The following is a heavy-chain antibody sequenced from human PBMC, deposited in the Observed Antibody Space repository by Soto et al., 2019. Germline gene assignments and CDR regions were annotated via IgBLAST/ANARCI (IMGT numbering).Heavy chain of an antibody. V-gene: IGHV4-4*02. J-gene: IGHJ4*02. CDR2: IDHSGAT. CDR1: GVSLSSSDW. CDR3: ARAYFSRPYYFDY. Sequence: PSETQSLTCAVSGVSLSSSDWWSWVRQPQGKGLEWIGEIDHSGATTYNPSLKSRVTISLDKSKNQFLLKLSSVTAADSAVYHCARAYFSRPYYFDYWGQGTLVTVSS. D-gene: IGHD3-9*01.